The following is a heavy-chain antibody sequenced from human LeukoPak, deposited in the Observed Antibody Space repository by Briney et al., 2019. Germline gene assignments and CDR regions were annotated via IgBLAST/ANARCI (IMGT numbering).Heavy chain of an antibody. CDR3: TKLVESGVRY. D-gene: IGHD2-15*01. Sequence: GGSLRLSCAASGFTFSSYAMTWVRQAPGKGLEWVSAIGGTTYYADSVKGRFTISRDNSKSTLYLQMNSLRAEDTAVYYCTKLVESGVRYWGQGTLVTVSS. CDR2: IGGTT. CDR1: GFTFSSYA. V-gene: IGHV3-23*01. J-gene: IGHJ4*02.